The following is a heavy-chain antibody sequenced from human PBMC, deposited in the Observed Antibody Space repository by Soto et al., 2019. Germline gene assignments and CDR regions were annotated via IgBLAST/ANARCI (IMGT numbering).Heavy chain of an antibody. CDR1: GYTFTIYY. J-gene: IGHJ3*02. V-gene: IGHV1-46*03. D-gene: IGHD3-9*01. CDR2: INPSGGST. CDR3: ASAMTGYYAFDI. Sequence: ASLKVSCKASGYTFTIYYMHWVRQAPGQGLEWMGIINPSGGSTSYAQKFQGRVTMTRDTSTSTVYMELSSLRSEDTAVYYCASAMTGYYAFDIWGQGTMVTVSS.